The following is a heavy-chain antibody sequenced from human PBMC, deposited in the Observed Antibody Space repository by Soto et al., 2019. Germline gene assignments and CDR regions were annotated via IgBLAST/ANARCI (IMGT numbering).Heavy chain of an antibody. CDR2: IKSKTDGGTT. J-gene: IGHJ3*02. CDR3: TSYYDFWSGPLDSDAFDI. Sequence: GGSLRLSCAASGFTFSNAWMSWVRQGPGKGLEWVGRIKSKTDGGTTDYAAPVKGRFTISRDDSKNTLYLQMNSLKTEDTAVYYCTSYYDFWSGPLDSDAFDIWGQGTMVTVSS. D-gene: IGHD3-3*01. V-gene: IGHV3-15*01. CDR1: GFTFSNAW.